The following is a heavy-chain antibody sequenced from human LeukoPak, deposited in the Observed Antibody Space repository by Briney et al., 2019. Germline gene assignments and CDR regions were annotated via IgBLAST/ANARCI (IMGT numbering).Heavy chain of an antibody. CDR3: AKGAYDYIEMGYFDY. J-gene: IGHJ4*02. Sequence: GGSLRLSCAASGFSFSNSAMSWDRQAPGKGLEWVSLLIASSGSTFYADSVKGRFTISRDNSKNTLYLQMNSLRAEDTAVYYCAKGAYDYIEMGYFDYWGQGTLVTVSS. D-gene: IGHD5-12*01. CDR1: GFSFSNSA. CDR2: LIASSGST. V-gene: IGHV3-23*01.